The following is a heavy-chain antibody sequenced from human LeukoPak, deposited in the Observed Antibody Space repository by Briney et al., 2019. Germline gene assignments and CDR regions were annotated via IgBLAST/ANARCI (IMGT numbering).Heavy chain of an antibody. J-gene: IGHJ4*02. D-gene: IGHD4-11*01. CDR3: ARVGYSNSYDY. CDR1: GYTFTGYY. CDR2: MNPNTGNT. V-gene: IGHV1-8*03. Sequence: EASVKVSCKASGYTFTGYYMHWVRQAPGQGLEWMGWMNPNTGNTGSAQKFQGRVTITTDTSLTTAYMELGSLRYEDTAVYYCARVGYSNSYDYWGQGTLVTVSS.